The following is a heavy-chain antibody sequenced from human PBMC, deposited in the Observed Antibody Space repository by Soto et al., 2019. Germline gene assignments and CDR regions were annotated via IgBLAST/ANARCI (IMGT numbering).Heavy chain of an antibody. Sequence: SETLSLTCTVSGGSISSYYWSWIRQPPGKGLEWIGYIYYSGSTNYNPSLKSRVTISVDTSKNQFSLKLSSVTAADTAVYYCAGGRDFRFDPWGQGTLVTVSS. CDR2: IYYSGST. CDR1: GGSISSYY. V-gene: IGHV4-59*01. J-gene: IGHJ5*02. CDR3: AGGRDFRFDP.